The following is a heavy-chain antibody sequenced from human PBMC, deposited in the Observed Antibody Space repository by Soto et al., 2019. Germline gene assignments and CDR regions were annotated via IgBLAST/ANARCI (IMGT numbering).Heavy chain of an antibody. D-gene: IGHD3-10*01. J-gene: IGHJ3*02. V-gene: IGHV1-69*06. Sequence: QLQLEQSWAEVKKPGSSVKVSCKSAGGTLSDHGVAWLRQAPGQGLEWMGGTIPVFNTAKYSQKLHGRVTVTAAKVPNTGYLKLSSRKTWDTAFYFCALGVSGSGNYYTGPSAIDIWGQGTMVIVSS. CDR1: GGTLSDHG. CDR3: ALGVSGSGNYYTGPSAIDI. CDR2: TIPVFNTA.